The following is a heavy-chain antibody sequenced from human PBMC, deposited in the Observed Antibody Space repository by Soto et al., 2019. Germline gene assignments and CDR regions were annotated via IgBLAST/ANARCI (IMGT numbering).Heavy chain of an antibody. CDR1: GFTFSSYS. D-gene: IGHD3-10*01. V-gene: IGHV3-21*01. CDR3: ARDLTMVRGVGWRESDY. Sequence: PGGSLRLSCAASGFTFSSYSMNWVRQAPGKGLEWVSSISSSSSYIYYADSVKGRFTISRDNAKNSLYLQMNSLRAEDTAVYYCARDLTMVRGVGWRESDYWGQGTLVTVSS. CDR2: ISSSSSYI. J-gene: IGHJ4*02.